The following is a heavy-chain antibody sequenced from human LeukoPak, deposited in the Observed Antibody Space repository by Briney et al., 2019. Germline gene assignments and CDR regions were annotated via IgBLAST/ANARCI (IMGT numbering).Heavy chain of an antibody. Sequence: ASVKVSCEASGYTFTSYDINWVRQATGQGLEWMGWMNPNSGNTGYAQKFQGGVTMTRNTSISTAYMELSSLRSEDTAVYYCARGAQWLSNWFDPWGQGTLVTVSS. CDR1: GYTFTSYD. CDR2: MNPNSGNT. J-gene: IGHJ5*02. D-gene: IGHD6-19*01. V-gene: IGHV1-8*01. CDR3: ARGAQWLSNWFDP.